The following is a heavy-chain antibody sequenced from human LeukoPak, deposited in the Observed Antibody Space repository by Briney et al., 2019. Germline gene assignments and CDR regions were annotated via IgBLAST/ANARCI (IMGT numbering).Heavy chain of an antibody. CDR1: GYTFSSYA. J-gene: IGHJ4*02. Sequence: PGGSLRLSCAASGYTFSSYAMSWVRQALGKGLEWVSAISGSGGSTYYADSVKGRFTISRDNAKNTLYLQMNSLRAEDTAVYYCAKGIDTAMVPFDYWGQGTLVTVSS. V-gene: IGHV3-23*01. CDR2: ISGSGGST. D-gene: IGHD5-18*01. CDR3: AKGIDTAMVPFDY.